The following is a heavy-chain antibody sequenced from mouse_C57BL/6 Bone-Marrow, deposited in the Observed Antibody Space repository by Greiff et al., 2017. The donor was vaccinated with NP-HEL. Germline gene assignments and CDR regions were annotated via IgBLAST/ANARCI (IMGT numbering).Heavy chain of an antibody. V-gene: IGHV14-4*01. Sequence: EVHLVESGAELVRPGASVKLSCTASGFNIKDDYMHWVKQRPEQGLEWIGWIDPENGDTEYASKFQGKATITADTSSNTAYLQLSSLTSEDTAVYYCTTSLGDYWGQGTSVTVSS. CDR3: TTSLGDY. CDR1: GFNIKDDY. CDR2: IDPENGDT. D-gene: IGHD3-3*01. J-gene: IGHJ4*01.